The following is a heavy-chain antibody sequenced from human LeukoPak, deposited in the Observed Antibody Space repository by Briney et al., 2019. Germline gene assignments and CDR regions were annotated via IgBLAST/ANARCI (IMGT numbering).Heavy chain of an antibody. J-gene: IGHJ4*02. CDR2: ISYDGSNK. CDR1: GFTFSSYA. CDR3: ARASYYGSGSYYGEFDY. V-gene: IGHV3-30*04. Sequence: PRGSLRLSCAASGFTFSSYAMHWVRQAPGKGLEWVAVISYDGSNKYYADSVKGRFTISRDNSKNTLYLQMNSLRAEDTAVYYSARASYYGSGSYYGEFDYWGQGTLVTVSS. D-gene: IGHD3-10*01.